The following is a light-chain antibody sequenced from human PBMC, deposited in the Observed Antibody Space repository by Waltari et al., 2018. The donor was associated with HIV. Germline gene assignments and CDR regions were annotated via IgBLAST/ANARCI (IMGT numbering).Light chain of an antibody. Sequence: QSALTQPRSVSGSPGQSVTISGTGTSRAVGGSSYDSWYQQHPNKATKFIIYDFSKRPSGVPDRFSGSKSGNTASLTISGLQTEDEADYYCCSYAGSYTLVFGEGTKLTV. CDR2: DFS. CDR1: SRAVGGSSY. CDR3: CSYAGSYTLV. V-gene: IGLV2-11*01. J-gene: IGLJ2*01.